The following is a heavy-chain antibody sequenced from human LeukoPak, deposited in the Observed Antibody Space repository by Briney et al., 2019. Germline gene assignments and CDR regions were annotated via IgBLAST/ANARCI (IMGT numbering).Heavy chain of an antibody. CDR2: IYSGGST. CDR1: GFTFSSYW. D-gene: IGHD4-23*01. V-gene: IGHV3-66*02. J-gene: IGHJ4*02. CDR3: ARPKMAVVTPLDY. Sequence: GSLRLSCAASGFTFSSYWMSWVRQAPGKGLEWVSVIYSGGSTYYADSVKGRFTISRDNSKSTVYLQMNSLRDEDTAVYYCARPKMAVVTPLDYWGQGTLVTVSS.